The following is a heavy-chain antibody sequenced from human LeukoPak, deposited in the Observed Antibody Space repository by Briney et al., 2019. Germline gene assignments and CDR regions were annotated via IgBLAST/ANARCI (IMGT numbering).Heavy chain of an antibody. CDR3: ARARWLQFFPHYYYYMDV. CDR2: ISPSGGST. J-gene: IGHJ6*03. V-gene: IGHV1-46*01. CDR1: GYTFTSNY. Sequence: GASVKVSCKAFGYTFTSNYMHWVRQAPGQGPEWMGVISPSGGSTTYAQKFQGRVTLTRDMSTSTAYMELRSLRSDDTAVYYCARARWLQFFPHYYYYMDVWGKGTTVTISS. D-gene: IGHD5-24*01.